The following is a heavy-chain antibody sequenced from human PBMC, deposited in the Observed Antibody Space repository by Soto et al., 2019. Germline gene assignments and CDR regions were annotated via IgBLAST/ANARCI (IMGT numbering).Heavy chain of an antibody. V-gene: IGHV3-30*03. Sequence: GGSLRLSCAASGFTFSRYCMHWVRQAPGKGLEWVAVISYDGSNKYYADSVKGRFTISRDNSKNTLYLQMNSLRAEDTAVYYCAIYSSGWYPLDYWGQGTLVTVSS. J-gene: IGHJ4*02. CDR2: ISYDGSNK. CDR1: GFTFSRYC. D-gene: IGHD6-19*01. CDR3: AIYSSGWYPLDY.